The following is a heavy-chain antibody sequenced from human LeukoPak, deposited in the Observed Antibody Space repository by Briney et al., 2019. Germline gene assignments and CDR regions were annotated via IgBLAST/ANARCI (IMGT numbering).Heavy chain of an antibody. CDR3: ARIDSSSSHFDY. D-gene: IGHD6-6*01. CDR1: GGSISSYY. CDR2: IYYSGST. Sequence: SETLSLTCTVSGGSISSYYWSWIRQPPGKGLEWIGYIYYSGSTNYNPSLKSRVTISVDTSKNQFSLKLSSVTAADTAVYYCARIDSSSSHFDYWGQGTLVTVSS. J-gene: IGHJ4*02. V-gene: IGHV4-59*01.